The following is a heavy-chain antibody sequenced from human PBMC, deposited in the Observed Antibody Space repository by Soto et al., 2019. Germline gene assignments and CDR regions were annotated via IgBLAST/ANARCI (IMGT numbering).Heavy chain of an antibody. Sequence: SGPTLVNPTQTLTLTCTFSGFSLSTSGVGVGWIRQPPGKALEWLALIYWDDDKRYSPSLKSRLTITKDTSKNQVVLTMTNMDPVDTATYYCARTVVQPHNRHQENYFDYWGQGTLVTVSS. V-gene: IGHV2-5*02. CDR1: GFSLSTSGVG. CDR3: ARTVVQPHNRHQENYFDY. CDR2: IYWDDDK. J-gene: IGHJ4*02. D-gene: IGHD5-18*01.